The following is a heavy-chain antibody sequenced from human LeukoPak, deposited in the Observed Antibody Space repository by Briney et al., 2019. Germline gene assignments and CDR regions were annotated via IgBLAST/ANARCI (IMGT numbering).Heavy chain of an antibody. J-gene: IGHJ1*01. CDR3: AKAGRSLQPY. D-gene: IGHD1-1*01. CDR1: GFMFSSNW. V-gene: IGHV3-7*03. Sequence: QTGGSLRLSCAASGFMFSSNWMSWVRLAPGKGLEWVANIKEDGTETYYVDSVKGRFTISRDNAKNSLYLQMNSLRVEDTAVYYCAKAGRSLQPYWGQGTLVTVSS. CDR2: IKEDGTET.